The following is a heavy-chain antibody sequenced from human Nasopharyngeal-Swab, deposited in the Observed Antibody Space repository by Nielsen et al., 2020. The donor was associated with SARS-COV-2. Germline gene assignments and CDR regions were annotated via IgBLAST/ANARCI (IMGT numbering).Heavy chain of an antibody. Sequence: SETLSLTCTVSGGSISSYYWSWIRQPPGKGLEWIGYIYYSGSTNYNPSLKSRVTISVDTSKNQFSLKLSSVTAADTAVYHCARHPPHRPYYDSSGYYDYWGQGTLVTVSS. CDR1: GGSISSYY. D-gene: IGHD3-22*01. V-gene: IGHV4-59*08. J-gene: IGHJ4*02. CDR2: IYYSGST. CDR3: ARHPPHRPYYDSSGYYDY.